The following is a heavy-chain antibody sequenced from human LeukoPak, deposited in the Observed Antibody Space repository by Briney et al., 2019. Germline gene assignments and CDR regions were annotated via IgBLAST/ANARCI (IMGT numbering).Heavy chain of an antibody. D-gene: IGHD3-10*01. Sequence: PSEALSLTCADYGGSFSGYYWSWIRQPPGKGLEWIGEINHSGSTNYNPSLKSRVTISVDTSKNQFSLKLSSVTAADTAVYYCARGRSYYYGSGILFDYWGQGTLVTVSS. CDR1: GGSFSGYY. CDR2: INHSGST. V-gene: IGHV4-34*01. CDR3: ARGRSYYYGSGILFDY. J-gene: IGHJ4*02.